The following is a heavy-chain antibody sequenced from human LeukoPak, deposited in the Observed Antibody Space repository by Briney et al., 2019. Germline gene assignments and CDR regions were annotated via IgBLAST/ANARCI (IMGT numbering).Heavy chain of an antibody. CDR2: IRYDGSNK. CDR1: GFTFSSYG. CDR3: AKGPRGVMLSANWFDP. V-gene: IGHV3-30*02. J-gene: IGHJ5*02. D-gene: IGHD3-16*01. Sequence: GGSLRLSCAASGFTFSSYGMHWVRQAPGKGLEWVAFIRYDGSNKYYADSVKGRFTISRDNSKNTLYLQMNSLRAEDTAVYYCAKGPRGVMLSANWFDPWGQGTLVTVSS.